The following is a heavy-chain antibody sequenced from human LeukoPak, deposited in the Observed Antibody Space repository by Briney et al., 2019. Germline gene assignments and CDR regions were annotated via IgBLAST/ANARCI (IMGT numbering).Heavy chain of an antibody. J-gene: IGHJ4*02. CDR1: GFTFSNYW. CDR2: INSDGINT. Sequence: GGSLRLSCAASGFTFSNYWMHWVRHAPGKGLVWVSRINSDGINTSYADSVKGRFTISRDNSMNTLYLQMNSLRAEDTAVYYCAKDGIFGMVDYWGQGTLVTVSS. CDR3: AKDGIFGMVDY. V-gene: IGHV3-74*01. D-gene: IGHD2-15*01.